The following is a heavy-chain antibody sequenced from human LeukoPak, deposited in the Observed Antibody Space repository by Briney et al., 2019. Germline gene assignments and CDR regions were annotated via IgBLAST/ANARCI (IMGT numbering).Heavy chain of an antibody. CDR1: GFIVSSYY. Sequence: GSLRLSCAVSGFIVSSYYMTWVRQAPGKGLEWVSLIYSGGSTYYADSVKGRFTISRDNSKNTLYLQMNSLRAEDTAVYYCARRALYFDYWGQGTLVTVSS. CDR2: IYSGGST. V-gene: IGHV3-53*01. CDR3: ARRALYFDY. J-gene: IGHJ4*02.